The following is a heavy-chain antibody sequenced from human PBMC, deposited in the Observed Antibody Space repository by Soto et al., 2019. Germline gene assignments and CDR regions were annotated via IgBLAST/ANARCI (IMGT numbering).Heavy chain of an antibody. CDR1: GGSISSGGYY. CDR2: IYYSGST. V-gene: IGHV4-31*03. CDR3: PRSLTP. D-gene: IGHD3-10*01. J-gene: IGHJ5*02. Sequence: QVQLQESGPGLVKPSQTLSLTCTVSGGSISSGGYYWSWIRQHPGKGLEWIGYIYYSGSTYYNPSPKRRLTIAADTSTNLSSPQLSSVTASHPAVFYCPRSLTPCAQGTLVTVSS.